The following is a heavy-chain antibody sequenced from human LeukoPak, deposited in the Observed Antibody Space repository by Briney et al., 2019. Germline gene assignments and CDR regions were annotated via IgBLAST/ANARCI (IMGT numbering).Heavy chain of an antibody. D-gene: IGHD3-10*01. V-gene: IGHV3-7*03. CDR1: GSTFSSYW. Sequence: GGSLRLSCAASGSTFSSYWMSWVRQAPGKGLEWVANIKQDGSEKYYVDSVKGRFTISRDNAKNSLYLQMNSLRAEDTAVYYCARVPVDYYGSGSYPVYGMDVWRKGTTVTVSS. J-gene: IGHJ6*04. CDR3: ARVPVDYYGSGSYPVYGMDV. CDR2: IKQDGSEK.